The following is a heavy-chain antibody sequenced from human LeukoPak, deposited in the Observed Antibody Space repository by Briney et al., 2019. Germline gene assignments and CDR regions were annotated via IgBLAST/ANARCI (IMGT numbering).Heavy chain of an antibody. V-gene: IGHV1-69*06. D-gene: IGHD6-13*01. Sequence: RASVKVSCKASGYTFTNYGISWVRQAPGQGLEWMGWIIPIFGTANYAQKFQGRVTITADKSTSTAYMELSSLRSEDTAVYYCARGSSSWAGNYYYYMDVWGKGTTVTVSS. CDR2: IIPIFGTA. CDR3: ARGSSSWAGNYYYYMDV. CDR1: GYTFTNYG. J-gene: IGHJ6*03.